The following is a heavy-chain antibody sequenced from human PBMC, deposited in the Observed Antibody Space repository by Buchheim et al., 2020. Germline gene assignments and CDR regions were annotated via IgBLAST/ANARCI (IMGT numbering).Heavy chain of an antibody. V-gene: IGHV3-15*01. D-gene: IGHD2-15*01. CDR1: GFTFSNAW. CDR2: IKSKTDGGTT. CDR3: TTDPTSRTDIVVVVAATGSDAFDI. J-gene: IGHJ3*02. Sequence: EVQLVESGGGLVKPGGSLRLSCAASGFTFSNAWMSWVRQAPGKGLEWVGRIKSKTDGGTTDYAAPVKGRFTISRDDSKNTLYLQMNSLKTEDTAVYYCTTDPTSRTDIVVVVAATGSDAFDIWGQGT.